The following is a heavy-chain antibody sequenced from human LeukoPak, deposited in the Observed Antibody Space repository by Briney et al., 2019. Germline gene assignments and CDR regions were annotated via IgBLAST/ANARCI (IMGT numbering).Heavy chain of an antibody. D-gene: IGHD3-10*01. CDR3: ARSSYGSGREYYYYMDV. CDR2: INSDGINT. J-gene: IGHJ6*03. CDR1: GFTFSNYW. V-gene: IGHV3-74*01. Sequence: GGSLRLSCAASGFTFSNYWMHWVRQAPGKGLVWVSRINSDGINTSYADSVKGRFTISRDNAKNTLNLQMMSLRAEDTALYYCARSSYGSGREYYYYMDVWGKGTTVTVSS.